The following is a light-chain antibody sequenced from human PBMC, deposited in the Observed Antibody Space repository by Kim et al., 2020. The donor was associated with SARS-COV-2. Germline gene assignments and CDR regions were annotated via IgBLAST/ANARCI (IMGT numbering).Light chain of an antibody. J-gene: IGKJ1*01. Sequence: EIVMTQSPATLSVSPGERATLSCRASQSISSNLAWYQQKPGQAPSLLIYAASTRYTGVPTRFSGSGSGTEFTLTISSLQSEDFAVYYCQQYKNWWTFGQGTKVDIK. CDR2: AAS. CDR3: QQYKNWWT. V-gene: IGKV3-15*01. CDR1: QSISSN.